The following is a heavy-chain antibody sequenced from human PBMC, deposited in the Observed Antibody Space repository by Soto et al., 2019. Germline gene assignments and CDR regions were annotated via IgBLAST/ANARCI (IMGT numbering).Heavy chain of an antibody. J-gene: IGHJ4*02. Sequence: QKQLVQSRAEVKKPGSSVKVSCKDSGGLFSSFAISWVRQAPGQGLEWMGGIIPVFGTTNYAQKFQGRVTITADESTNTAYMELSSLTSDDTAMYYCARGGGPYVWFNEFWGQGTQVTVSS. CDR1: GGLFSSFA. CDR3: ARGGGPYVWFNEF. V-gene: IGHV1-69*01. D-gene: IGHD3-16*01. CDR2: IIPVFGTT.